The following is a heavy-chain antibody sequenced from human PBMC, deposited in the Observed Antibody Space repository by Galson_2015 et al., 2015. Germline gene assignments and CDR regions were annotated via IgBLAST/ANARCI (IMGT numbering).Heavy chain of an antibody. Sequence: SLRLSCAASGFIFSDYSVNWVRQAPGKGLEWVSSISRSGNYIYYADSVKGRFTISRDNAKNSLYLQMNSLRDEDTAVYYCARDQTNGDSICDYWGQGTLVTVSS. J-gene: IGHJ4*02. CDR1: GFIFSDYS. CDR3: ARDQTNGDSICDY. V-gene: IGHV3-21*01. D-gene: IGHD4-17*01. CDR2: ISRSGNYI.